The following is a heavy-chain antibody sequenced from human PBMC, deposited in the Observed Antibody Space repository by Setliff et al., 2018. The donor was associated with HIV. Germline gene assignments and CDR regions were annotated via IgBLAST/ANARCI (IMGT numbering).Heavy chain of an antibody. CDR3: ASWHGGLEAFEI. CDR2: IIHSGST. D-gene: IGHD3-16*01. J-gene: IGHJ3*02. V-gene: IGHV4-34*12. Sequence: SETLSLTCTVSGASIRSHYWSWIRQPPGKGLEWIGEIIHSGSTNYNPSLKSRVTISVDTSKNQFSLKLSSVTAADTAVYYCASWHGGLEAFEIWGQGTTVTVSS. CDR1: GASIRSHY.